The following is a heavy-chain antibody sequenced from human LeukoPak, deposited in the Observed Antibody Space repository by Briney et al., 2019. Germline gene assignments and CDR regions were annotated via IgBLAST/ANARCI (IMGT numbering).Heavy chain of an antibody. CDR2: IYPGDSDT. Sequence: GESLKISCKGSGYSFTSYWIGWVRQMPGKGLEWMGIIYPGDSDTRYSPSFLGQVTFSADKSISTAYLQWSSLKASDTAMYYCARGGGTVLRYFDWLLLNWFDPWGQGTLVTVSS. J-gene: IGHJ5*02. V-gene: IGHV5-51*01. D-gene: IGHD3-9*01. CDR3: ARGGGTVLRYFDWLLLNWFDP. CDR1: GYSFTSYW.